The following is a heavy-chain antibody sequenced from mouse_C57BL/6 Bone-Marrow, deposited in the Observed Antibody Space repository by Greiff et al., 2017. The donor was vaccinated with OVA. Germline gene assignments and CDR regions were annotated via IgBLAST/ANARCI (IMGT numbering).Heavy chain of an antibody. V-gene: IGHV4-1*01. D-gene: IGHD1-1*01. CDR1: GLDFSRYW. Sequence: GPSFNSPGAAEGLDFSRYWMSWVRRAPGKGLEWIGEINPDSSTINYAPSLKDKFIISRDNAKNTLYLQMSKVRSEDTALYYCARDYYGSTWYFDVWGTGTTVTVSS. CDR2: INPDSSTI. J-gene: IGHJ1*03. CDR3: ARDYYGSTWYFDV.